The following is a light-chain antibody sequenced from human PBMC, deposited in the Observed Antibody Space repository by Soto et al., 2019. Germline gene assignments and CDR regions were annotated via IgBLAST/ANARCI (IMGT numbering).Light chain of an antibody. CDR2: DAS. Sequence: DIQMTQSPSSLSSTGGDTVTITGEASHDISNYLNWYQQKPGRAPKLLIFDASNLETGVPSRFSGRGSGTDFAFTISSLQPDDVATYYCQQFDNIPITFGGGTKVDIK. J-gene: IGKJ4*01. CDR1: HDISNY. V-gene: IGKV1-33*01. CDR3: QQFDNIPIT.